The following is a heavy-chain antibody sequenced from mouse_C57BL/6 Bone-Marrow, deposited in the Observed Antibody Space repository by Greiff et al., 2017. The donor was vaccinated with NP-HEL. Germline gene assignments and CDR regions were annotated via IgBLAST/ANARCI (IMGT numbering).Heavy chain of an antibody. CDR2: ISSGGSYT. V-gene: IGHV5-6*01. Sequence: EVQLVESGGDLVKPGGSLKLSCAASGFTFSSYGMSWVRQTPDKRLEWVATISSGGSYTYYPDSVKGRFTISRDNAKNTLYLQMSSLKSEDTAMYYCARSYYYGSSYAMDYWGQGTSVTVSS. J-gene: IGHJ4*01. D-gene: IGHD1-1*01. CDR1: GFTFSSYG. CDR3: ARSYYYGSSYAMDY.